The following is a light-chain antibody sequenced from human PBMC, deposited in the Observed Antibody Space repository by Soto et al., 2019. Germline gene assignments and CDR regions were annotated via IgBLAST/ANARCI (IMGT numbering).Light chain of an antibody. CDR1: QGIRSE. J-gene: IGKJ1*01. CDR3: LHDYNYPRT. V-gene: IGKV1-6*01. Sequence: AIQMTQSPSSLSASVGDRVIITCRASQGIRSELAWYQQKPGKAPDLLIYAASTLQPGVPYRFSGSGSGTDFTLTFSNLQPEDFATYYCLHDYNYPRTFGQGTKVEIK. CDR2: AAS.